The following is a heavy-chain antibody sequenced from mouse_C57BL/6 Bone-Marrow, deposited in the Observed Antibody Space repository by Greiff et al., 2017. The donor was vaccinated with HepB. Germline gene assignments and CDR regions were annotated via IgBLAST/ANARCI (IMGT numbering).Heavy chain of an antibody. D-gene: IGHD1-1*01. CDR2: IDPENGDT. CDR1: GFNIKDDY. CDR3: LLTTVVAHYFDY. V-gene: IGHV14-4*01. Sequence: VQLKESGAELVRPGASVKLSCTASGFNIKDDYMHWVKQRPEQGLEWIGWIDPENGDTEYASKFQGKATITADTSSNTAYLQLSSLTSEDTAFYYCLLTTVVAHYFDYWGQGTTLTVSS. J-gene: IGHJ2*01.